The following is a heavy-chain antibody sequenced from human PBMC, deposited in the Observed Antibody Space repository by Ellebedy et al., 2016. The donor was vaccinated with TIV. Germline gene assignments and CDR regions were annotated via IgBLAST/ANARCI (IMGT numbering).Heavy chain of an antibody. V-gene: IGHV5-10-1*01. CDR3: TRRANYDSSGYGDY. J-gene: IGHJ4*02. Sequence: GESLKISXKGSGYSFTSYWISWVRQMPGKGLEWMGRIDPSDSYTNYSPSFQGHVTISADKSISTAYLQWSSLKASDTAMYYCTRRANYDSSGYGDYWGQGTLVTVSS. CDR2: IDPSDSYT. CDR1: GYSFTSYW. D-gene: IGHD3-22*01.